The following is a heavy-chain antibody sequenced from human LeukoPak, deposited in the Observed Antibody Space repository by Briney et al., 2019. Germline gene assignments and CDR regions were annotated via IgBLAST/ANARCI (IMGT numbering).Heavy chain of an antibody. CDR1: GFTFSSYG. D-gene: IGHD5-12*01. Sequence: QAGGSLRLSCAASGFTFSSYGMHWVRQAPGKGLEWVAVIWYDGSNKYYADSVKGRFTISRDNSKNTLYLQMNSLRAEDTAVYYCARDPTNSGYGPFDYWGQGTLVTVSS. CDR3: ARDPTNSGYGPFDY. V-gene: IGHV3-33*01. J-gene: IGHJ4*02. CDR2: IWYDGSNK.